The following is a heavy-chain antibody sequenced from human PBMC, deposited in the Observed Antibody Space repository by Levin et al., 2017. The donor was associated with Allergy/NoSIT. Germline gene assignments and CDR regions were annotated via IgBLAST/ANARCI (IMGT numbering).Heavy chain of an antibody. D-gene: IGHD4-17*01. Sequence: PGGSLRLSCAASGLTFSNYWIHWVRQAPGKGLVWVSRVNSDGTNTTYADSVKGRFTISRDNAKNTVYLQMNSLRAEDTAAYYCALSLTVTTDYWGQGTMVTVSS. CDR2: VNSDGTNT. J-gene: IGHJ4*02. CDR3: ALSLTVTTDY. CDR1: GLTFSNYW. V-gene: IGHV3-74*01.